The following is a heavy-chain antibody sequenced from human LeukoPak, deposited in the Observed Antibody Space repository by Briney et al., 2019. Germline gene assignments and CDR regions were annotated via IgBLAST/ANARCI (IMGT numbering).Heavy chain of an antibody. CDR3: ARGFVVVPAAIFSYYYYGMDV. D-gene: IGHD2-2*02. CDR1: GYTFTSYG. V-gene: IGHV1-18*01. J-gene: IGHJ6*02. CDR2: ISAYNGNT. Sequence: AASVKVSCKASGYTFTSYGISWVRQAPGQGLEWMGWISAYNGNTNYAQELQGRVTMTTDTSTSTAYMELRSLRSDDTAVYYCARGFVVVPAAIFSYYYYGMDVWGQGTTVTVSS.